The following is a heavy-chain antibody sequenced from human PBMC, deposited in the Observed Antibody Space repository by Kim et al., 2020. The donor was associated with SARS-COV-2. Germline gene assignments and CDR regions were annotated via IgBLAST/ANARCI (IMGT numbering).Heavy chain of an antibody. J-gene: IGHJ4*02. Sequence: ADSVKGRCTISRDTSKNTRYLQMNSLRAEDTAVYYCAKDPFAMARPADYWGQGTLVTVSS. D-gene: IGHD6-6*01. CDR3: AKDPFAMARPADY. V-gene: IGHV3-23*01.